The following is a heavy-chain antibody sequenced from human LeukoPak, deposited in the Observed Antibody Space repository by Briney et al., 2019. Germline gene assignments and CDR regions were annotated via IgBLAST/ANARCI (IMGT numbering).Heavy chain of an antibody. CDR1: GFTFSSYA. D-gene: IGHD2-15*01. J-gene: IGHJ4*02. V-gene: IGHV3-23*01. CDR3: AKGRYCCGGSCYDDY. Sequence: GGSLRLSCAASGFTFSSYAMSWVRQVPGKGLEWVSTISGSGSSTYYAGSVKGRFTISRDNSKNTLYLQMNSLRAEDTAVYYCAKGRYCCGGSCYDDYWRQGTLVSVST. CDR2: ISGSGSST.